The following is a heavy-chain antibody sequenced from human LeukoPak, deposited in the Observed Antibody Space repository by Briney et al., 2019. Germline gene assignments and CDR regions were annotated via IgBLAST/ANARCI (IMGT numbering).Heavy chain of an antibody. CDR2: ISSSSSYI. J-gene: IGHJ4*02. D-gene: IGHD6-19*01. V-gene: IGHV3-21*01. CDR1: GFTFSSYS. CDR3: ARDGIIAVAVQPPFDY. Sequence: SGGSLRLSCAASGFTFSSYSMNWVRQAPGKGLEWVSSISSSSSYIYYADSVKGRFTISRDNAKNSLYLQMNSLRAKDTAVYYCARDGIIAVAVQPPFDYWGQGTLVTVSS.